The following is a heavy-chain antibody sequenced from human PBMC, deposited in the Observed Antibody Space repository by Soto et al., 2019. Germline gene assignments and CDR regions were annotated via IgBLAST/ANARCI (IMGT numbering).Heavy chain of an antibody. J-gene: IGHJ3*02. CDR1: GFTFNNYV. D-gene: IGHD7-27*01. V-gene: IGHV3-30*18. CDR3: AKDLGHGGRGAFDI. CDR2: ISYDGSNK. Sequence: GGSMIVSCAASGFTFNNYVRHWVRKAPGKGLEWVAVISYDGSNKYYADSVKGRFTISRDNSKNTLYLQMNSLRAEDTAVYYCAKDLGHGGRGAFDIWGQGTMVTVSS.